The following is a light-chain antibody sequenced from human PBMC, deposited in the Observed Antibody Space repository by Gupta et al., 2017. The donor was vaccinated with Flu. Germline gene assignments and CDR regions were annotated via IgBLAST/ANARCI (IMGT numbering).Light chain of an antibody. CDR2: EVS. J-gene: IGLJ2*01. CDR3: SSYAGSNILYVV. V-gene: IGLV2-8*01. Sequence: QSALTQPPSASGSPGQSVTISCPGTSSDVGGYNYVSWYQQHPGKAPKLMIYEVSKRPSGVPDRFSGSKSGNTASLTVSGLQAEDEADYYCSSYAGSNILYVVFGGGTKLTVL. CDR1: SSDVGGYNY.